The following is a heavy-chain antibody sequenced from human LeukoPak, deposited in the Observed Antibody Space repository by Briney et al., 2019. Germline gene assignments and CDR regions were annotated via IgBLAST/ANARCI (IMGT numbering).Heavy chain of an antibody. J-gene: IGHJ4*02. D-gene: IGHD2-15*01. V-gene: IGHV3-23*01. Sequence: GGSLRLSCGDSGYTFTGYHMNWVRQAPGKGLEWVLAISNNGGYTYYADSVQGRFTISRDNSKSTLCLQMNSLRAEDTAVYYCTKQLGYCSDGSCYFPYWGQGTLVTVSS. CDR1: GYTFTGYH. CDR3: TKQLGYCSDGSCYFPY. CDR2: ISNNGGYT.